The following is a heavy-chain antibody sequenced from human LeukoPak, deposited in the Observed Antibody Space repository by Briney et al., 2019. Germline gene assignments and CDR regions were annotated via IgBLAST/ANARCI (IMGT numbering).Heavy chain of an antibody. V-gene: IGHV3-48*03. Sequence: PGGSLRLSCTASGFSFSSYEMNWVRQAPGKGLEWISYISASGTLTHYADSVEGRFTISRDNAKNSLFLQMNSLRGEDTAVYYCARTGNYYDSSGYSNWGQGTLVTVSS. CDR1: GFSFSSYE. J-gene: IGHJ4*02. CDR2: ISASGTLT. CDR3: ARTGNYYDSSGYSN. D-gene: IGHD3-22*01.